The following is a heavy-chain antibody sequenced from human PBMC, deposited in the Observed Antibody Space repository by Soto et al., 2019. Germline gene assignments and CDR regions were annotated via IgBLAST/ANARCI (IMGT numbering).Heavy chain of an antibody. CDR1: GFTFSSYG. CDR3: AKVPYSNPGPYYYYGMDV. CDR2: ISYDGSNK. J-gene: IGHJ6*02. D-gene: IGHD4-4*01. Sequence: GSLRLSCAASGFTFSSYGMHWVRQAPGKGLEWVAVISYDGSNKYYADSVKGRFTISRDNSKNTLYLQMNSLRAEDTAVYYCAKVPYSNPGPYYYYGMDVWGQGTTVTVSS. V-gene: IGHV3-30*18.